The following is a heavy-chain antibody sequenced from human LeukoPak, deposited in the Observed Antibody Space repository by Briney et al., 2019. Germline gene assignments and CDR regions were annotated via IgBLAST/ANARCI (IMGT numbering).Heavy chain of an antibody. J-gene: IGHJ5*02. Sequence: VASVKVSCKASGGTFSSYAISWVRQAPGQGLEWMGGIIPIFGTANYAQKFQGRVTITADESTSTAYMELSSLRSEDTAVYYCARDTPPGSYFLGFDPWGQGTLVTVSS. V-gene: IGHV1-69*13. CDR2: IIPIFGTA. CDR1: GGTFSSYA. D-gene: IGHD2-15*01. CDR3: ARDTPPGSYFLGFDP.